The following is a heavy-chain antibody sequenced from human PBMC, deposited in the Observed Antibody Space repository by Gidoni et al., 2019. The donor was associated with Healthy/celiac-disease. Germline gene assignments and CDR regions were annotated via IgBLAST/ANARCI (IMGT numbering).Heavy chain of an antibody. CDR3: ARVLRATVTTPLGY. CDR1: GYTFPSYD. Sequence: QVQLVQSGAEVKKPGASVKVSCHASGYTFPSYDINWVRQATGKGLEWMGWMNPNSGNTGYAQKFQGRVTMTRNTSISTAYMELSSLRSEDTAVYDCARVLRATVTTPLGYWGQGTLVTVSS. D-gene: IGHD4-17*01. CDR2: MNPNSGNT. V-gene: IGHV1-8*01. J-gene: IGHJ4*02.